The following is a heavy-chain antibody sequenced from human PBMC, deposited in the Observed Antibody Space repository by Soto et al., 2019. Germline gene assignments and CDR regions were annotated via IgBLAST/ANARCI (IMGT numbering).Heavy chain of an antibody. J-gene: IGHJ4*02. V-gene: IGHV3-7*01. D-gene: IGHD2-2*01. Sequence: GGSLRLSCAASGFTFSSYWMSWVRQAPGKGLEWVANIKQDGSEKYYVDSVKGRFTISRDNAKNSLYLQMNSLRAEDTAVYYCAKGTAPWYQLLAHFDYWGQGTLVTVSS. CDR1: GFTFSSYW. CDR3: AKGTAPWYQLLAHFDY. CDR2: IKQDGSEK.